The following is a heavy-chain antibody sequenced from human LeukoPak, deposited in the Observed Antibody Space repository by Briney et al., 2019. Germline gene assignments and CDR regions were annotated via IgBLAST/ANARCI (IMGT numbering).Heavy chain of an antibody. J-gene: IGHJ6*02. CDR1: GYSFTGYY. D-gene: IGHD6-19*01. V-gene: IGHV1-2*02. Sequence: ASVKVSCKASGYSFTGYYIHWVRQAPGQGLEWMGWINPNSGGTNYAQKFQGRVTMTRDTSTSTVYMELSSLRSEDTAVYYCATPGSPNYYYGMDVWGQGTTVTVSS. CDR2: INPNSGGT. CDR3: ATPGSPNYYYGMDV.